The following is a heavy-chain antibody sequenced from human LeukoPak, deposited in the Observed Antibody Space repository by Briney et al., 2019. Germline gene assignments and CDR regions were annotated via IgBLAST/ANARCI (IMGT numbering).Heavy chain of an antibody. CDR2: INNDGSST. D-gene: IGHD3-22*01. V-gene: IGHV3-74*01. CDR1: GFTFSSYW. J-gene: IGHJ4*02. Sequence: GGSLRLSCAASGFTFSSYWMHWVRQAPGKGLVWVSRINNDGSSTIYADSVKGRFTISRDSAKNTLYLQMNSLRAEDTAVYYCARVRGYDTSDYDYWGQGTLVTVSS. CDR3: ARVRGYDTSDYDY.